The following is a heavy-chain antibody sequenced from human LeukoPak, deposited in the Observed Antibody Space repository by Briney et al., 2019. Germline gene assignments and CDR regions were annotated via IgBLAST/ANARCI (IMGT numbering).Heavy chain of an antibody. CDR1: GYILTSYY. J-gene: IGHJ3*02. Sequence: ASVTDSFKASGYILTSYYMHSVRPAPCQGLAWVGIINPSGGSTSYPQKFQGRVTMTRDTSTSTVYMERSSRRSEDAAVYYCASPGYCSSTSCYGGAFDIWGQGTMVTVSS. D-gene: IGHD2-2*01. CDR3: ASPGYCSSTSCYGGAFDI. V-gene: IGHV1-46*01. CDR2: INPSGGST.